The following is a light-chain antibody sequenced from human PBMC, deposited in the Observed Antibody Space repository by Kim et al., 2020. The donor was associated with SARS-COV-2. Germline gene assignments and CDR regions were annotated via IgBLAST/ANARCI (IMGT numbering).Light chain of an antibody. J-gene: IGLJ2*01. V-gene: IGLV3-25*03. CDR3: QSADSSGTYYVV. Sequence: PGQTARITCSGDALPKQYAYWYQQKPGQAPVLVIYKDSERPSGIPERFSGSSSGTTVTLTISGVQAEDEADYYCQSADSSGTYYVVFGGGTKLTVL. CDR1: ALPKQY. CDR2: KDS.